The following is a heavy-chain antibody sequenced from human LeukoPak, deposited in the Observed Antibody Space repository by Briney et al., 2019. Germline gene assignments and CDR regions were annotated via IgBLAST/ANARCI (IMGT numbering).Heavy chain of an antibody. J-gene: IGHJ6*03. V-gene: IGHV3-48*01. CDR3: ARFAAGGSYYYYMDV. CDR1: GFTFSSYT. CDR2: IGTSTTTI. D-gene: IGHD6-25*01. Sequence: GGSLRLSCAASGFTFSSYTMDWVRQPPGKGLEWVSNIGTSTTTIYYADSVKGRFTISRDNAKNSLYLQMNSLRADDTAVYYCARFAAGGSYYYYMDVWGKGTTVTVSS.